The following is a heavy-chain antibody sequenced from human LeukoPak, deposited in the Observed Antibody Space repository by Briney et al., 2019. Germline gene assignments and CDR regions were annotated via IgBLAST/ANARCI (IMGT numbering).Heavy chain of an antibody. J-gene: IGHJ1*01. CDR2: IQQDGSEK. V-gene: IGHV3-7*05. Sequence: GGSLRLSCAASGLTFSSYAMSWVRQAPGKGLEWVANIQQDGSEKYYVDSVKGRFTISRDNAKNSLYLQMNSLRAEDTAVYYCARNPPRYFNWGQGTLVTVSS. CDR3: ARNPPRYFN. CDR1: GLTFSSYA. D-gene: IGHD1-26*01.